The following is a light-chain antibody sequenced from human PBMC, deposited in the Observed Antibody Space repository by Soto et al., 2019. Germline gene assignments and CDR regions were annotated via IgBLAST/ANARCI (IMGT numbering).Light chain of an antibody. Sequence: ETVMTQSPATLSASPGESATLSCRASQSVNSDLAWYQQIPGQAPRLLIYSASTGATGGPARFSGCGSGTEFTLTISSLQSEDFAIYYCQQYNNWPLTFGGGTKVEI. CDR2: SAS. CDR1: QSVNSD. J-gene: IGKJ4*01. CDR3: QQYNNWPLT. V-gene: IGKV3-15*01.